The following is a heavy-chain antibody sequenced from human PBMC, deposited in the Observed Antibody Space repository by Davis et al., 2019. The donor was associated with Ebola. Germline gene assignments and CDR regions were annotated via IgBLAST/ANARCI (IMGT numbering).Heavy chain of an antibody. CDR1: GYTFRNSA. CDR3: ARDGRAPRMLYGMDV. V-gene: IGHV1-18*01. CDR2: INPNDGRT. J-gene: IGHJ6*02. Sequence: ASVKVSCKASGYTFRNSAISWVRQAPGQGLEWMGMINPNDGRTIYAQKFQGRVTMMTDTSTSTAYMELRSLRSDDTAVYYCARDGRAPRMLYGMDVWGQGTTVSVSS. D-gene: IGHD1-1*01.